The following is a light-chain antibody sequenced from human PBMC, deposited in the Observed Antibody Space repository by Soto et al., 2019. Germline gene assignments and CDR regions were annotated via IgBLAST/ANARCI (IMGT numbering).Light chain of an antibody. V-gene: IGKV1-5*01. CDR2: DAS. CDR3: QQYSRFPIT. Sequence: DIQMTQSPSTLSASVGDRVTIACRASQTISSWLAWYQQKPGKAPKLLIYDASSLESGVPSRFSGRGSGAQFTLTISGLQPDDFAIYYCQQYSRFPITFGPGTRLEIK. CDR1: QTISSW. J-gene: IGKJ5*01.